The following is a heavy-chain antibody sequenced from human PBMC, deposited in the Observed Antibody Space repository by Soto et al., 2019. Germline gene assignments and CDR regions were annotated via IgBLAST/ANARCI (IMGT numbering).Heavy chain of an antibody. J-gene: IGHJ3*02. Sequence: PSETLSLTCSVSGGSINTGGCYWSWIRRHPVKGLEWIGYIYYTGTTSYNPSLESRLTVSLDTSKNHFSLKLTSVTAADTAVYYCAREAVRGKDSEAFDIWGQGTLVTVSS. CDR1: GGSINTGGCY. V-gene: IGHV4-31*03. D-gene: IGHD2-21*01. CDR3: AREAVRGKDSEAFDI. CDR2: IYYTGTT.